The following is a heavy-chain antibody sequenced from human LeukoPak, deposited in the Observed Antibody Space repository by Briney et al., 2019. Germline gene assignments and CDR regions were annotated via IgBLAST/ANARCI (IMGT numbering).Heavy chain of an antibody. D-gene: IGHD2-2*01. Sequence: GASVKVSCKASGYTFTSYDINWVRQATGQGLEWMGWMNPNSGNTGYAQKFQGRVTMTRNTSISTAYMELSSLRSEDTAVYYCARSGDSCSSTSCYSDLWDRGTLVTVSS. CDR2: MNPNSGNT. CDR1: GYTFTSYD. J-gene: IGHJ2*01. V-gene: IGHV1-8*01. CDR3: ARSGDSCSSTSCYSDL.